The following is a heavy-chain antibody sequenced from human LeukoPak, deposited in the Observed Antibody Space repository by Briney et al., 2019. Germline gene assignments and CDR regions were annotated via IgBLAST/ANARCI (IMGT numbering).Heavy chain of an antibody. V-gene: IGHV4-59*01. Sequence: SETLSLTCTVSGGSISSYYWSWIRQPPGKGLEWIGYIYYSGSTNYNPSLKSRVTISIDTSKNQFPLKLSSVTAADTAVYYCARDLGYYFDYWGQGTLVTASS. CDR1: GGSISSYY. CDR2: IYYSGST. D-gene: IGHD7-27*01. J-gene: IGHJ4*02. CDR3: ARDLGYYFDY.